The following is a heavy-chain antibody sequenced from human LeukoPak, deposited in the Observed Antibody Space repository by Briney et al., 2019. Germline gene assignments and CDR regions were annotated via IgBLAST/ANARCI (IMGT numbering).Heavy chain of an antibody. CDR1: GFTFSSYA. D-gene: IGHD3-22*01. J-gene: IGHJ3*01. CDR3: ARGNTYYYDTSGYAGAFDL. Sequence: PGGSLRLSCAASGFTFSSYAMSWVRQAPGKGLEWVSAISGSGGSTYYADSVKGRLTLSSDTSKTTMFLQMTRLRPDDTAVYYCARGNTYYYDTSGYAGAFDLWGHGTMVTVSS. V-gene: IGHV3-23*01. CDR2: ISGSGGST.